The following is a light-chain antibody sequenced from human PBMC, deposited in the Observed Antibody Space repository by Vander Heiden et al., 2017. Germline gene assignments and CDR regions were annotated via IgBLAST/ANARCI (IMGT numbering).Light chain of an antibody. Sequence: QSVLTQPPSAPGTPGQRVIISCSGSSSNIGSVTVNWYQQLPGAAPKFLIYNDHKRPSGVPDRFSGSKSGTSASLAISGLQSEDEGDYYCAAWDVSLKAVVFGGGTKLTVL. CDR1: SSNIGSVT. CDR3: AAWDVSLKAVV. V-gene: IGLV1-44*01. J-gene: IGLJ3*02. CDR2: NDH.